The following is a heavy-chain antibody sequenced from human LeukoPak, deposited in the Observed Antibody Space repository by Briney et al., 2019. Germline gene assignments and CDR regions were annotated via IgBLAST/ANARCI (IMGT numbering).Heavy chain of an antibody. CDR2: ISYDGSNK. CDR1: GFAFGGSG. J-gene: IGHJ4*02. D-gene: IGHD2-2*01. V-gene: IGHV3-30*03. Sequence: GRSLRLSCAASGFAFGGSGMHWVRQAPGKGLEWVAVISYDGSNKFYADSVKGRFTISRDNSKNTLDLQLNSLKTEDTAVYYCARGGLSDIVVVPAHFDYWGQGALVTVSS. CDR3: ARGGLSDIVVVPAHFDY.